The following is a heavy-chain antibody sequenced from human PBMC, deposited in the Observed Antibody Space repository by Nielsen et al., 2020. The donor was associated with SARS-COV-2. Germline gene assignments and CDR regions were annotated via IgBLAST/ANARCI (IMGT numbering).Heavy chain of an antibody. D-gene: IGHD3-10*01. CDR2: INPSGGST. J-gene: IGHJ4*02. CDR1: GYTFTSYY. CDR3: ARVTTYKYNSGSSDFDY. Sequence: ASVKVSCKASGYTFTSYYMHWVRQAPGQGLEWMGIINPSGGSTSYAQKLQGRVTMTTDTSTSTAYMELRSLRSDDTALYYCARVTTYKYNSGSSDFDYWGQGTLVTVSS. V-gene: IGHV1-46*01.